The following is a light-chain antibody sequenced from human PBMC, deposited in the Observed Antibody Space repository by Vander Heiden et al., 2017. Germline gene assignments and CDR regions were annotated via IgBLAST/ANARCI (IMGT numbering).Light chain of an antibody. J-gene: IGKJ4*01. V-gene: IGKV3-20*01. CDR3: QQYGSSPRYT. CDR2: GAS. CDR1: QSVSSSY. Sequence: EIVLTQSPGTLSLSPGERATLSCRASQSVSSSYLAWYQQKPGQAPRLLIYGASSRATGIPGRFSGSGSGTDFTLTISRLEPEDFAVYYCQQYGSSPRYTFGGGTKVEIK.